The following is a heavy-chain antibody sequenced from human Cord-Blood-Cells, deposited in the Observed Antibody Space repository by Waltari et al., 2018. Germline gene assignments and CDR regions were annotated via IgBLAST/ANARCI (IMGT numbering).Heavy chain of an antibody. CDR1: GFTFSSYG. CDR2: IWYDGSNK. Sequence: QVQLVESGGGVVQPGRSLRLSCAASGFTFSSYGLHWVRAAPGKGLEWVAVIWYDGSNKYYADSVKGRFTISRDNSKNTLYLQMNSLRAEDTAVYYCARDPVSAANHYYYYYMDVWGKGTTVTVSS. D-gene: IGHD2-2*01. CDR3: ARDPVSAANHYYYYYMDV. V-gene: IGHV3-33*01. J-gene: IGHJ6*03.